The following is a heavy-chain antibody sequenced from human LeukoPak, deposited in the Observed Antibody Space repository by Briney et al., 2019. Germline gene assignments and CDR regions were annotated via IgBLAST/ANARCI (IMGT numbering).Heavy chain of an antibody. Sequence: ASVKVSCKASGYTFTSYGISWVRQAPGQGLEWMGWINPNSGGTNYAQKFQGRVTMTRDTSISTAYMELSRLRSDDTAVYYCARDATLDYYDSSGYYSWGQGTLVTVSS. CDR1: GYTFTSYG. CDR2: INPNSGGT. V-gene: IGHV1-2*02. J-gene: IGHJ4*02. D-gene: IGHD3-22*01. CDR3: ARDATLDYYDSSGYYS.